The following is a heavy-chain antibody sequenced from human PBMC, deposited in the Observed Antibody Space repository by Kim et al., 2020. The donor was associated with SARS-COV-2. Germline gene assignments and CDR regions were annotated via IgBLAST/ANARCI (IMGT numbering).Heavy chain of an antibody. CDR2: VNPSGGST. CDR3: AREGPSAVRCSGGSCYPDY. D-gene: IGHD2-15*01. V-gene: IGHV1-46*01. J-gene: IGHJ4*02. CDR1: GYAFSSYY. Sequence: ASVKVSCKASGYAFSSYYIHWVRQAPGQGLDWMGVVNPSGGSTTYAQKFQGRVSMTRDTSSSTVFMELSSLTSEDTAVYYCAREGPSAVRCSGGSCYPDYWGQGTLVTVSS.